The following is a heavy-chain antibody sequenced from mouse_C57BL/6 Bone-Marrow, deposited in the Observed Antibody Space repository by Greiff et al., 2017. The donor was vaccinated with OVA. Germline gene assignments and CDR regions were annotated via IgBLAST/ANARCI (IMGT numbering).Heavy chain of an antibody. Sequence: QVQLQQPGAELVMPGASVKLSCKASGYTFTSYWMHWVKQRPGQGLEWIGEIDPSDSYTNYNQKFKGKSTLTVDKSSSTAYMQLSSLTSEDSAVYYCAREGYDVDWYFEVWGTGTTVTVSS. J-gene: IGHJ1*03. CDR3: AREGYDVDWYFEV. CDR1: GYTFTSYW. CDR2: IDPSDSYT. V-gene: IGHV1-69*01. D-gene: IGHD2-2*01.